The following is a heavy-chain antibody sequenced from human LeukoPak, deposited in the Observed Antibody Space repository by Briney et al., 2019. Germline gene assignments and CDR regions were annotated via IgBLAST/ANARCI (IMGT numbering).Heavy chain of an antibody. CDR3: ASVGGGYQPLGY. CDR2: IKKDGSSK. D-gene: IGHD1-26*01. Sequence: GGSLRFSCVGSGFTFSNYLMSWVRQAPGEGLEWVANIKKDGSSKNYVDSVKGRFTISRDNAKNSLYLQMNSLKTEDTAVYYCASVGGGYQPLGYWGQGTLVTVSS. V-gene: IGHV3-7*03. CDR1: GFTFSNYL. J-gene: IGHJ4*02.